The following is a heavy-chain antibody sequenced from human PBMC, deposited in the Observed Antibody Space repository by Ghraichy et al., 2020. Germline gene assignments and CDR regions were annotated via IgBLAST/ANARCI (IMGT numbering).Heavy chain of an antibody. D-gene: IGHD3-22*01. CDR1: GFTFGSYC. Sequence: GFLRLSCAASGFTFGSYCMTWVRQAPGKGLEWVSSIRRVGTYLHYADSVKGRFTISRDNAKSSLFLQMDSLRAEDTAVYYCARSREVYYSSGYFYAYWGQGTLVTVSS. J-gene: IGHJ4*02. CDR2: IRRVGTYL. CDR3: ARSREVYYSSGYFYAY. V-gene: IGHV3-21*01.